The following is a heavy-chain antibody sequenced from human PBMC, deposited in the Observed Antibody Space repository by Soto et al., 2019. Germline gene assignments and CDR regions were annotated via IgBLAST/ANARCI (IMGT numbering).Heavy chain of an antibody. V-gene: IGHV1-2*02. J-gene: IGHJ5*02. D-gene: IGHD2-2*01. CDR1: GYTFTGHY. Sequence: GASVKVSCKASGYTFTGHYMHWVRQAPGQGLEWMGWINPNSGGTNYAQKFQGRVTMTRDTSISTAYMELSRLRSDDTAVYYCARARRGIVVVPAAQNWFDPWGQGTLVTVSS. CDR2: INPNSGGT. CDR3: ARARRGIVVVPAAQNWFDP.